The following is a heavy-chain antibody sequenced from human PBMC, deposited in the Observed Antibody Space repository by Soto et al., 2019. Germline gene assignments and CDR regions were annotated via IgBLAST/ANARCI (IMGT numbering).Heavy chain of an antibody. CDR3: TSSALIEDYYYYGMDV. J-gene: IGHJ6*02. D-gene: IGHD3-22*01. Sequence: EVQLVESGGGLVQPGGSLKLSCAASGFTFSGSAMHWVRQASGKGLEWVGRIRSKANSYATAYAASVKGRFTISRDDSKNTAYLQMNSLKTEDTAVEYCTSSALIEDYYYYGMDVWGQGTTVTVSS. V-gene: IGHV3-73*02. CDR2: IRSKANSYAT. CDR1: GFTFSGSA.